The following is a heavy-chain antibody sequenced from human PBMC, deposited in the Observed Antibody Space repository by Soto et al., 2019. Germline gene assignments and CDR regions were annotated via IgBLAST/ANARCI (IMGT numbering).Heavy chain of an antibody. CDR2: IWYDGSNK. CDR1: GFTFSSYG. V-gene: IGHV3-33*01. D-gene: IGHD6-13*01. J-gene: IGHJ4*02. CDR3: ARTSSYRSSPMDSYYDY. Sequence: PGGSLRLSCAASGFTFSSYGMHWVRQAPGKGLEWVAVIWYDGSNKYYADSVKGRFTISRDNSKNTLYLQMNSLRAEDTAVYYCARTSSYRSSPMDSYYDYRGQGTLVTVSS.